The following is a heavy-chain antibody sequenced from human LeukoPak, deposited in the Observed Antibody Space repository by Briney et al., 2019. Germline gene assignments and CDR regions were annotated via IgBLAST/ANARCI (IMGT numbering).Heavy chain of an antibody. D-gene: IGHD3-22*01. CDR2: ISSSSSYI. CDR3: ARGLDYYYDSRPSATPLYYFDY. V-gene: IGHV3-21*01. Sequence: GGSLRLSCAASGFTFSSYSMNWVRQAPGKGLEWVSSISSSSSYIYYADSVKGRFTISRDNAKNSLYLQMNSLRAEDTAVYYCARGLDYYYDSRPSATPLYYFDYWGQGTLVTVSS. J-gene: IGHJ4*02. CDR1: GFTFSSYS.